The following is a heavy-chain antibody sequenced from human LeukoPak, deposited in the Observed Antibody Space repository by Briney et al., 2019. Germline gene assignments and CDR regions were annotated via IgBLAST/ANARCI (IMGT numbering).Heavy chain of an antibody. J-gene: IGHJ5*02. D-gene: IGHD4-17*01. V-gene: IGHV4-4*09. Sequence: SETLSLTCTVSGGSISSYYWSWIRQPPGKGLEWIGYIYTSGSTNYNPSLKSRVTISVDTSKNQFSLKLSFVTAADTAVYYCARALYGWFDPWGQGTLVTVSS. CDR1: GGSISSYY. CDR2: IYTSGST. CDR3: ARALYGWFDP.